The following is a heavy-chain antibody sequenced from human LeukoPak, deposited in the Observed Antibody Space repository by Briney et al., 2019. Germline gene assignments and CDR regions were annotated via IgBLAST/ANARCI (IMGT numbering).Heavy chain of an antibody. CDR1: GYTFTGYY. Sequence: ASVKVSCKASGYTFTGYYMHWVRQAPGQGLEWMGWINPNSGGTNYAQKFQGRVTMTRDTSISTAYMELSRLRSDDTAVYYCARDPLGSSGRYNWFDPWGQGTLVTVSS. D-gene: IGHD6-19*01. CDR2: INPNSGGT. CDR3: ARDPLGSSGRYNWFDP. J-gene: IGHJ5*02. V-gene: IGHV1-2*02.